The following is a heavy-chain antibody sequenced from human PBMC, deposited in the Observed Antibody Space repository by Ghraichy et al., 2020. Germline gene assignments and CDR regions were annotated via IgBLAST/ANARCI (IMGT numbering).Heavy chain of an antibody. J-gene: IGHJ6*02. CDR2: MNHSGST. D-gene: IGHD5-12*01. CDR1: GGSFRGYS. CDR3: ARATIRTGMRV. V-gene: IGHV4-34*01. Sequence: SETLSLTCAVSGGSFRGYSWTWIRQPPGKGLECIGVMNHSGSTNYNPSLKSRVSISIDTSKNQFSLKLRSVTAADTAVYYCARATIRTGMRVWGQGTTVTVSS.